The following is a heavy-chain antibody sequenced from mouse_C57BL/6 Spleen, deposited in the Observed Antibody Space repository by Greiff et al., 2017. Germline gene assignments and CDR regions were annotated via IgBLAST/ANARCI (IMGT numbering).Heavy chain of an antibody. D-gene: IGHD1-1*01. CDR3: DRGITAVVPCFDY. J-gene: IGHJ2*01. V-gene: IGHV1-69*01. CDR1: GYTFTSYW. Sequence: QVQLQQPGAELVMPGASVKLSCKASGYTFTSYWMHWVKQRPGQGLEWIGEIDPSDSYTNYNQKFKGKSTLTVDKSSSTAYMQLSSLTSEDSAVYYCDRGITAVVPCFDYWGQGTTLTVSS. CDR2: IDPSDSYT.